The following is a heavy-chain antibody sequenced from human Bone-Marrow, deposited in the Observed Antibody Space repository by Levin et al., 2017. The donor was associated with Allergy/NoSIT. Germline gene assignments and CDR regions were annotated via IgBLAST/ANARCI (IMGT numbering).Heavy chain of an antibody. Sequence: GSLRLSCTVSGGSIVNYYWSLVRQPAGKGLEWIGRIHSSGNTLYNPSVKSRVTLSVDTSKNQFSLKLTSVTVADTAVYYCARSPTNGATYFDSWGQGTLVTVSS. CDR2: IHSSGNT. V-gene: IGHV4-4*07. J-gene: IGHJ4*02. CDR3: ARSPTNGATYFDS. D-gene: IGHD1-26*01. CDR1: GGSIVNYY.